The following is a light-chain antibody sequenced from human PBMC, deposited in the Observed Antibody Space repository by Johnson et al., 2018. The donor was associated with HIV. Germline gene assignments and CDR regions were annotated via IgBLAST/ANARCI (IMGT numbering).Light chain of an antibody. V-gene: IGLV1-51*01. Sequence: QSVLTQPPSVSAAPGQKVTISCSGSSSNIGNNYVSWYQQLPGTAPKLLISDNNKRPSGIPDRFSGSKSGTSATLGITGLQTGDEADYYCGTWDSSLSAGRYVFGTGTKVTVL. CDR2: DNN. CDR3: GTWDSSLSAGRYV. J-gene: IGLJ1*01. CDR1: SSNIGNNY.